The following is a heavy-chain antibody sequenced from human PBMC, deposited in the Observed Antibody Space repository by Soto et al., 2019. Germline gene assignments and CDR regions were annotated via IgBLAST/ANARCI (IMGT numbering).Heavy chain of an antibody. CDR3: VRDAAVGLFDY. Sequence: QVQLVQSGAEVKKPGASVKVSCKASGYTFTSYGISWVRQAPGQGLEWMGWISAYNGNTNYAQKLQGRGTTNTDTSTSTAYMELWRVISYDTAVYYCVRDAAVGLFDYWGQGTLVTVSS. J-gene: IGHJ4*02. CDR1: GYTFTSYG. CDR2: ISAYNGNT. V-gene: IGHV1-18*01. D-gene: IGHD1-26*01.